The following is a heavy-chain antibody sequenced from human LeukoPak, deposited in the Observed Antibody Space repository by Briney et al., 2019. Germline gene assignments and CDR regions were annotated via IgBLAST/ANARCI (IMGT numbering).Heavy chain of an antibody. CDR1: GDSISNYY. CDR2: IHSSGYT. Sequence: SETLSLTCTVSGDSISNYYWNWIRQPAGKGLEWIGRIHSSGYTNYNPSLKSRVTMSVDTSQNQFSLRVSSVAAADTAVYYCARHRTAFTWGQGTLVTVSS. V-gene: IGHV4-4*07. D-gene: IGHD2-21*02. CDR3: ARHRTAFT. J-gene: IGHJ5*02.